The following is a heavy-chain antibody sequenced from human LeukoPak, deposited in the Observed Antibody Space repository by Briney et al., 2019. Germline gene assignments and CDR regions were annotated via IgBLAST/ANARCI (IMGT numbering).Heavy chain of an antibody. CDR3: ASDLRLAAPSG. D-gene: IGHD3-9*01. CDR1: VFTFSDYY. V-gene: IGHV3-66*01. Sequence: GGSLRLSCAASVFTFSDYYMIWVRQAPGKGLEWVSIIYSDGSTYYAGSVKGRFTISRDNSQNTLYLQMNSLRAEDTALYYCASDLRLAAPSGWGQGTLVTVSS. J-gene: IGHJ4*02. CDR2: IYSDGST.